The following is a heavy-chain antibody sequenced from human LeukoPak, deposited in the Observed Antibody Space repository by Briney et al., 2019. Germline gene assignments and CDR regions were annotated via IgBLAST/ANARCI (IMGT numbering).Heavy chain of an antibody. J-gene: IGHJ4*02. D-gene: IGHD1-26*01. CDR1: GFTFSSYW. Sequence: PGGSLRLSCAASGFTFSSYWMSWVRQAPGKGLEWVANIKQDGSEKYYVDSVKGRFTISRDNAKNSLYLQMNSPRAEDTAVYYCARPRATYYFDYWGQGTLVTVSS. CDR3: ARPRATYYFDY. CDR2: IKQDGSEK. V-gene: IGHV3-7*01.